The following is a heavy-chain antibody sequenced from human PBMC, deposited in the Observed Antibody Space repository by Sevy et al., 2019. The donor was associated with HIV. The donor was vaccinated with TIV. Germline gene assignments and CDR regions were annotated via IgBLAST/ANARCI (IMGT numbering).Heavy chain of an antibody. CDR3: AKDLKAVDYYYYGMDG. J-gene: IGHJ6*02. V-gene: IGHV3-23*01. CDR2: ISGSGGST. Sequence: GGSLRLSCAASGFTFSSYAMSWVRQAPGKGLEWVSAISGSGGSTYYADSVKGRFTISRDNSKNTLYLQMNSLRAEDTAVYYCAKDLKAVDYYYYGMDGWGQGTTVTVSS. CDR1: GFTFSSYA.